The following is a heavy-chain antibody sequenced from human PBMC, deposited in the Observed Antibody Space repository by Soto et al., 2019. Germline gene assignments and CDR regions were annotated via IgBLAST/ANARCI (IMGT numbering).Heavy chain of an antibody. CDR1: GFTFSNSG. V-gene: IGHV3-43*01. J-gene: IGHJ6*02. CDR3: AKSGDYYYGMDV. D-gene: IGHD4-17*01. Sequence: GGSLRLSCAASGFTFSNSGMHWVRQAPGKGLEWVSLISWDGGSTYYADSVKGRFTISRDNSKNSLYLQMNSLRTEDTALYYCAKSGDYYYGMDVWGQGTTVTVSS. CDR2: ISWDGGST.